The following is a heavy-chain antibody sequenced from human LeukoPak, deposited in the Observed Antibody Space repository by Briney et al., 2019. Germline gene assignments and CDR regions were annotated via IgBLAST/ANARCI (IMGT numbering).Heavy chain of an antibody. CDR2: INNDRSSV. J-gene: IGHJ4*02. CDR3: ARDTDWSFDY. CDR1: GFTFSGYS. V-gene: IGHV3-48*01. Sequence: GGSLRLSCAASGFTFSGYSMNWVRQAPGKGPEWISYINNDRSSVADSVKGRFIISRDTAEISLFLQMNSLRVEDTALYYCARDTDWSFDYWGQGILVTVSS. D-gene: IGHD2-21*01.